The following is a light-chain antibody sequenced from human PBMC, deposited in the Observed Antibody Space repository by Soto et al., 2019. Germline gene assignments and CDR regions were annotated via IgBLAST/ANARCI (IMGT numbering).Light chain of an antibody. V-gene: IGKV3-20*01. J-gene: IGKJ5*01. CDR3: KQYGSSPPIT. Sequence: EIGLTQSPGTLYLSPGERATLSCMASQSVSSSYLAWYQQKPGQAPRLLIYGASSRDTGIPDRFSGSGSGTDFALTISRLEPEDFAVYYCKQYGSSPPITFGQGTRLEIK. CDR1: QSVSSSY. CDR2: GAS.